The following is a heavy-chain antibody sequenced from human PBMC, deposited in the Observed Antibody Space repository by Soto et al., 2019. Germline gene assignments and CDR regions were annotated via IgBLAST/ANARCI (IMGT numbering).Heavy chain of an antibody. Sequence: GGSLRLSCAASGFTFISYGMHWVLQAPGKGLEWVAVIWYDGSNKYYADSVKGRFTISRDNSKNTLYLQMNSLRAEDTAVYYCARSDGYGDYAAFDIWGQGTMVTVSS. CDR3: ARSDGYGDYAAFDI. J-gene: IGHJ3*02. CDR2: IWYDGSNK. CDR1: GFTFISYG. V-gene: IGHV3-33*01. D-gene: IGHD4-17*01.